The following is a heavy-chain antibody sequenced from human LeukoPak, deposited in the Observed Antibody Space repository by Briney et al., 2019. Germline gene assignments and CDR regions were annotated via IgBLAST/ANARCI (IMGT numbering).Heavy chain of an antibody. Sequence: ASVKVSCKASGYTFTSYGLSWVRQAPGQGLEWMGWISACNGNTNYAQKLQGRVTMTTDTSTSTAYMELRSLRSDDTAAYYCARDSTYYYDSSGLWGQGTLVTVSS. V-gene: IGHV1-18*01. CDR1: GYTFTSYG. CDR2: ISACNGNT. CDR3: ARDSTYYYDSSGL. D-gene: IGHD3-22*01. J-gene: IGHJ4*02.